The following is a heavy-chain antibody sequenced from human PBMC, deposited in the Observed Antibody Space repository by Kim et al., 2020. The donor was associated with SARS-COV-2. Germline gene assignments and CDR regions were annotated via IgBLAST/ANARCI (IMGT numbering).Heavy chain of an antibody. J-gene: IGHJ4*02. CDR2: A. D-gene: IGHD6-13*01. V-gene: IGHV1-69*04. Sequence: ANYAQKFQGRVTITADKSTSTAYMELSSLRSEDTGVYYCARDRAAATFDYWGQGTLVTVSS. CDR3: ARDRAAATFDY.